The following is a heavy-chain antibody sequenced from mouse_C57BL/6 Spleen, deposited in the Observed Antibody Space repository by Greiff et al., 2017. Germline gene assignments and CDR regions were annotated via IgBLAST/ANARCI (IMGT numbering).Heavy chain of an antibody. J-gene: IGHJ3*01. D-gene: IGHD2-4*01. CDR3: ARQIYYDYDGFAY. CDR2: ISSGGSYT. CDR1: GFTFSSYG. Sequence: EVQGVESGGDLVKPGGSLKLSCAASGFTFSSYGMSWVRQTPDKRLEGVATISSGGSYTYYPDSVKGRFTISRDNAKNTLYLQMSSLKSEDTAMYYCARQIYYDYDGFAYWGQGTLVTVSA. V-gene: IGHV5-6*01.